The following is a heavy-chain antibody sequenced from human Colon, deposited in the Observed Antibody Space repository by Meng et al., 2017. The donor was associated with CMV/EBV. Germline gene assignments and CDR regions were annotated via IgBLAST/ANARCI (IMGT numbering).Heavy chain of an antibody. CDR1: GFIFSEND. Sequence: GESLKISCIASGFIFSENDMNWVRQVPGKGPEWISYISLSGTSTDYSDSVRGRFTISRDTAKNLLFLQLSSLRVEDTGVYHCEPRVGSWGQGTLVTVSS. J-gene: IGHJ5*02. CDR3: EPRVGS. V-gene: IGHV3-48*03. D-gene: IGHD1-26*01. CDR2: ISLSGTST.